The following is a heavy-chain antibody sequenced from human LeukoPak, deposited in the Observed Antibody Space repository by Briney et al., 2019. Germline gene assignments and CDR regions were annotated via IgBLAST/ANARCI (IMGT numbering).Heavy chain of an antibody. Sequence: GGSLRLSCAASGFTFSNYAMAWVRQAPGKGLEWVSTISGTGGSTYYADSVKGRFTISRDNSKNTLYLQMNSLRAEDTAVYYCAKDRASGWFYVYWGQCTLVTVSS. CDR3: AKDRASGWFYVY. V-gene: IGHV3-23*01. CDR2: ISGTGGST. J-gene: IGHJ4*02. CDR1: GFTFSNYA. D-gene: IGHD6-19*01.